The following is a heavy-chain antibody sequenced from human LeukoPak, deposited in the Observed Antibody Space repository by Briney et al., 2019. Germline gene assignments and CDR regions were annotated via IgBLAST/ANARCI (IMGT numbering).Heavy chain of an antibody. Sequence: GGSLRLSCAASGFTFSNFWMSWVRQAPGKGLEWVANIKQDGSEKSYVDSVKGRFTISRDNAKNSLYLQMNSLRADDTAVYYCARVSRWGLNHNPHFWGQGTLVTVSS. CDR2: IKQDGSEK. J-gene: IGHJ4*02. CDR1: GFTFSNFW. CDR3: ARVSRWGLNHNPHF. D-gene: IGHD7-27*01. V-gene: IGHV3-7*03.